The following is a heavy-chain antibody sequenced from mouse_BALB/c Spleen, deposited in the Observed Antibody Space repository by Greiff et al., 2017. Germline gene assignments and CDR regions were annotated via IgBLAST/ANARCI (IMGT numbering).Heavy chain of an antibody. CDR2: IYPGNSDT. Sequence: VQLQQSGTVLARPGASVKMSCKASGYTFTSYWMHWVKQRPGQGPEWIGAIYPGNSDTSYNQKFKGKAKLTAVTSTSTAYMELSSLTNEDSAVYYCTRLDGLATWFAYWGQGTLVTVSA. CDR1: GYTFTSYW. J-gene: IGHJ3*01. V-gene: IGHV1-5*01. CDR3: TRLDGLATWFAY.